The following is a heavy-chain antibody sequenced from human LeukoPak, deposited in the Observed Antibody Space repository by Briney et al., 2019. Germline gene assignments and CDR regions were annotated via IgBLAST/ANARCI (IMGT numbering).Heavy chain of an antibody. V-gene: IGHV4-59*11. CDR2: ISYIGST. CDR1: DDSFSSHY. CDR3: ARDLVTVTKGLDI. J-gene: IGHJ3*02. Sequence: SETLSLTCAVSDDSFSSHYWTWIRQPPGKGLEGIGYISYIGSTNYNPSLKSRVTISIDTSKNQFSLKLSSVTAADTALYYCARDLVTVTKGLDIWGQGTMASVSS. D-gene: IGHD4-17*01.